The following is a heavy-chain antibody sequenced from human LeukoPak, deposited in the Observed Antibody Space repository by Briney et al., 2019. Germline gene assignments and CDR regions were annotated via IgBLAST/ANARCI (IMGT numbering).Heavy chain of an antibody. V-gene: IGHV3-74*01. CDR3: AKEQSYYSALYMDV. CDR1: GFTFSSYW. J-gene: IGHJ6*03. Sequence: GGSLRLSCAASGFTFSSYWMHWVRQAPGKGLVWVSRINSDGSSTSYADSVRGRFSISGDNAKNTLYLQMNSLRAEDTAVYYCAKEQSYYSALYMDVWGKGTTVTISS. D-gene: IGHD3-10*01. CDR2: INSDGSST.